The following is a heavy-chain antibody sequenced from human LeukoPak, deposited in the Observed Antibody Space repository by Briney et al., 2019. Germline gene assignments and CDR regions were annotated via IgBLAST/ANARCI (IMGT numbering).Heavy chain of an antibody. CDR3: ARDGYYDSSGYYFDGMRYFDY. V-gene: IGHV1-69*04. J-gene: IGHJ4*02. Sequence: SVEVSCKASGGTFSSYAISWVRQAPGQGLEWMGRIIPILGIANYAQKFQGRVTITADKSTSTAYMELSSLRSEDTAVYYCARDGYYDSSGYYFDGMRYFDYWGQGTLVTVSS. CDR2: IIPILGIA. D-gene: IGHD3-22*01. CDR1: GGTFSSYA.